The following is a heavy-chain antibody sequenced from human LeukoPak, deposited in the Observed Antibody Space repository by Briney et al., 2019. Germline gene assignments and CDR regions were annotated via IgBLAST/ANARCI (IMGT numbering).Heavy chain of an antibody. J-gene: IGHJ4*02. CDR1: GGSISSYY. CDR2: IYTSGST. D-gene: IGHD3-10*01. Sequence: PSETLSLTCTVSGGSISSYYWSWIRQPAGKGLEWIGRIYTSGSTNYNPSLKSRVTMSVDTSKNQFSLKLSSVTAADTAVYYCARVERGYYYGSGSYSYVDYWGQGTLVTVSS. CDR3: ARVERGYYYGSGSYSYVDY. V-gene: IGHV4-4*07.